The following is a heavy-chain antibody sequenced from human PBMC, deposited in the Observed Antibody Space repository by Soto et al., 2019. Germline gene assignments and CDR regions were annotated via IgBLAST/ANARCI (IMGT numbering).Heavy chain of an antibody. V-gene: IGHV3-11*06. CDR3: ACVAPTIFGAQFHHTPVDV. Sequence: QVQLVQSGGGLVKPGGSLRLSCAASGFKFSDYHMSWIRQAQGKGLEWISYISSSGSYTTYTDSVKGRFTISRDNARSSLYLQMDSLRGEDTAVYYCACVAPTIFGAQFHHTPVDVWGQGTTVTVAS. J-gene: IGHJ6*02. CDR1: GFKFSDYH. CDR2: ISSSGSYT. D-gene: IGHD3-3*01.